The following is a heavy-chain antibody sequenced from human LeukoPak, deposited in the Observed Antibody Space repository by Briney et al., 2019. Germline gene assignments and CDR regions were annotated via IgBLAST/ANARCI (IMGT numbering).Heavy chain of an antibody. CDR3: ARWGDGYNYLSY. CDR2: ITSSSNTI. J-gene: IGHJ4*02. D-gene: IGHD5-24*01. Sequence: GGSMRLACAASGFTFSSYSMNWVRQAPGKGLEWLSYITSSSNTIYYADSVRGRFTISRDNAKNSLYLQMHSLRAEDTAVYYCARWGDGYNYLSYWGQGTLVTVSS. V-gene: IGHV3-48*01. CDR1: GFTFSSYS.